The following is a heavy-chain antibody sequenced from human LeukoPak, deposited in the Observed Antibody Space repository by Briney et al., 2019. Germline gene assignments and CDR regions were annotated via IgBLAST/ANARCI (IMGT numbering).Heavy chain of an antibody. D-gene: IGHD3-22*01. Sequence: PSETLSLTCTVSGYSISSGYYWGWIRQPPGKGLEWIGIIYHSGRNDYNPSLKSRVTIPEDTPKNQFSLKLSSVTAANTAVYYCASSDSSGYGAFDIWGQGTMVTVSS. CDR1: GYSISSGYY. J-gene: IGHJ3*02. CDR3: ASSDSSGYGAFDI. V-gene: IGHV4-38-2*02. CDR2: IYHSGRN.